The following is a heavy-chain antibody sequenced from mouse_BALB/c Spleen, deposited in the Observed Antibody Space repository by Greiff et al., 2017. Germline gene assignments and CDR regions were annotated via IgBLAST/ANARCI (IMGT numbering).Heavy chain of an antibody. CDR1: GFTFSDYY. J-gene: IGHJ4*01. V-gene: IGHV5-4*02. D-gene: IGHD2-4*01. Sequence: DVKLVESGGGLVKPGGSLKLSCAASGFTFSDYYMYWVRQTPEKRLEWVATISDGGSYTYYPDSVKGRFTISRDNAKNNLYLQMSSLKSEDTAMYYCAREGGGLRYYYAMDYWGQGTSVTVSS. CDR3: AREGGGLRYYYAMDY. CDR2: ISDGGSYT.